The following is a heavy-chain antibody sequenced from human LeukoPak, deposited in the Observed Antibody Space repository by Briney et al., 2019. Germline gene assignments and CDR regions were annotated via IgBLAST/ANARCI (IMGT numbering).Heavy chain of an antibody. J-gene: IGHJ4*02. CDR2: ISSSSSTI. V-gene: IGHV3-48*01. Sequence: GGSQRLSCAASGFTFSSYSMNWVRQAPGKGLEWVSYISSSSSTIYYADSVKGRFTISRDNAKNSLYLQMNSLRAEDTAVYYCARDRGLTGTTAPGPYWGQGTLVTVSS. CDR1: GFTFSSYS. D-gene: IGHD1-7*01. CDR3: ARDRGLTGTTAPGPY.